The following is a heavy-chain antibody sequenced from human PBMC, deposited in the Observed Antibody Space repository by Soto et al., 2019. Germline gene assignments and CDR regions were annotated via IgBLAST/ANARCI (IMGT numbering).Heavy chain of an antibody. V-gene: IGHV3-30*04. CDR3: TSSSVSDIVVVAAASELDY. CDR1: GFTFKSNA. J-gene: IGHJ4*02. CDR2: ISYDGSNK. D-gene: IGHD2-15*01. Sequence: GSLRLSCAASGFTFKSNAMHWVRQAPGKGLEWVTVISYDGSNKHYTDSVKGRFTISRDNSKNTLYLQMTGLRPEDTAVYYCTSSSVSDIVVVAAASELDYWGQGALVTVSS.